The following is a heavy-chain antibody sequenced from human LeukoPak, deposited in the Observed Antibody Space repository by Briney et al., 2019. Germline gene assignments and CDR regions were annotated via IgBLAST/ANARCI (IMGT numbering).Heavy chain of an antibody. D-gene: IGHD5-12*01. Sequence: GASVKVSCKASGYTFTGYYMHWVRQAPGQGLEWMGWINTNTGNPMYAQGFTGRFVFSLDTSVSTAYLQISSLKAEDTAVYFCAREGGVATTDYWGQGTLVTVSS. CDR1: GYTFTGYY. J-gene: IGHJ4*02. CDR2: INTNTGNP. V-gene: IGHV7-4-1*02. CDR3: AREGGVATTDY.